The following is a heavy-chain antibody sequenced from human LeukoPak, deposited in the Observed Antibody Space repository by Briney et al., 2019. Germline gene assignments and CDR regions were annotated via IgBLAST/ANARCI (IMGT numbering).Heavy chain of an antibody. J-gene: IGHJ6*02. CDR1: GLTFSSFG. V-gene: IGHV3-30*18. Sequence: GGSLRLSCAASGLTFSSFGMHWVRQAPGKGLEWVAVTSFDGGNKHYAGSVKGRFTISRDNSKNTLYLQMNTLRVEDTAVYYCAKGRLLGAPWGMDVWGQGTTVTVSS. CDR2: TSFDGGNK. CDR3: AKGRLLGAPWGMDV. D-gene: IGHD1-26*01.